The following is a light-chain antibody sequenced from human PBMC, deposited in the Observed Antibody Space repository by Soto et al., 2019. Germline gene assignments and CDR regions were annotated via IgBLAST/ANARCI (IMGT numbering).Light chain of an antibody. CDR3: QQLYIFPLT. V-gene: IGKV1-9*01. CDR1: QDISNY. CDR2: AAS. Sequence: DIQMTQSPSSLSASVGDRVTITCQASQDISNYLNWYQQKPGKAPKLLMYAASTLQSGVPSRFSGGESGTEYTLTISSLQPEDSATYYCQQLYIFPLTFGQGTRLEIK. J-gene: IGKJ5*01.